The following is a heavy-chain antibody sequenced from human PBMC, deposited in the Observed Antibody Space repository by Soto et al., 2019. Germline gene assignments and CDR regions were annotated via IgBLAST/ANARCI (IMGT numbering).Heavy chain of an antibody. J-gene: IGHJ4*02. CDR1: GGSVSSGSYY. CDR3: ARGEVVTPDY. Sequence: QVQLQESGPGLVKPSETLSLTCTVSGGSVSSGSYYWSWIRQPPGKGLEWIGYIYYSGSTNYNPSLKSRVTISVDTSKNQFSMKLSSVTAADTAVYYCARGEVVTPDYWGQGTLVTVSS. V-gene: IGHV4-61*01. D-gene: IGHD2-21*02. CDR2: IYYSGST.